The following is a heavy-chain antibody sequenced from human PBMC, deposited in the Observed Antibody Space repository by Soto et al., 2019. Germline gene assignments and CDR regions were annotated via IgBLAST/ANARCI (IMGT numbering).Heavy chain of an antibody. D-gene: IGHD2-21*02. Sequence: EVQLLESGGGLAQPGGSLRLSCAASGFTFSSYAMSWVRQAPGKGLEWVSAISGSGGSTYYADSVKGRFTISRDNSKNTLYLQMNSLRAEDTAVYYCAKGNWAVVTPGHFDYWGQGTLVTVSS. J-gene: IGHJ4*02. CDR1: GFTFSSYA. CDR2: ISGSGGST. V-gene: IGHV3-23*01. CDR3: AKGNWAVVTPGHFDY.